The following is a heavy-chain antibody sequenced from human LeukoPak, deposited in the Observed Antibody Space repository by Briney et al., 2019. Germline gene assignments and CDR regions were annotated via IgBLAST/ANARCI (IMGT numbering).Heavy chain of an antibody. V-gene: IGHV3-30*03. J-gene: IGHJ4*02. Sequence: PGGSLRLSCAASGFTFSSYGTHWVRQAPGKGLEWVAVISYDGSNKYYADSVKGRFTISRDNSKNTLYLQMNSLRAEDTAVYYCAANGVYSSSWWDYFDYWGQGTLVTVSS. D-gene: IGHD6-13*01. CDR3: AANGVYSSSWWDYFDY. CDR2: ISYDGSNK. CDR1: GFTFSSYG.